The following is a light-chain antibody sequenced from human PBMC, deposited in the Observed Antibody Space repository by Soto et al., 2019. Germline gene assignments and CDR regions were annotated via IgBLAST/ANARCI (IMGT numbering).Light chain of an antibody. V-gene: IGLV2-14*01. J-gene: IGLJ2*01. Sequence: QSALTQPASVSGSPGQSITISCTGTSSDVGGYNYVSWYQHHPGKAPKLMIYEDSNRPSGVSNRFSGSKSGNTASLTISGLQAEDEADYYCSSYTSSSTLVIFGGGTKLTVL. CDR3: SSYTSSSTLVI. CDR2: EDS. CDR1: SSDVGGYNY.